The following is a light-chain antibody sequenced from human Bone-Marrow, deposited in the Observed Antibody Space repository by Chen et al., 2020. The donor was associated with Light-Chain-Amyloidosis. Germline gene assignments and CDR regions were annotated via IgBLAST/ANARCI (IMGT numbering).Light chain of an antibody. J-gene: IGLJ3*02. Sequence: SYVLTQPSSVSVAPGQTATIACGGNNIGSTSVHWYQQKPGQAPLLFVYDDSARPSGIPERLSGSNSGNTATLTISRVEAGDESDYYCQVWDRSSDRPVFGGGTKLTVL. CDR2: DDS. CDR3: QVWDRSSDRPV. V-gene: IGLV3-21*02. CDR1: NIGSTS.